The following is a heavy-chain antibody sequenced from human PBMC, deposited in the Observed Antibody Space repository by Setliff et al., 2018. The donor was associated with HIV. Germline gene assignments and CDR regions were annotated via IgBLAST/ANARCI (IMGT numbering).Heavy chain of an antibody. CDR1: GGSFSGYY. J-gene: IGHJ4*02. D-gene: IGHD6-19*01. CDR2: INHSGRA. CDR3: TRNPHSSGWYLLDY. V-gene: IGHV4-34*01. Sequence: SETLSLTCAVYGGSFSGYYWSWIRQPPGKGLEWIGEINHSGRAKYNPSLKSRASISADTSKNQFSLRLTSVTAADTALYYCTRNPHSSGWYLLDYWAQGTQVTVSS.